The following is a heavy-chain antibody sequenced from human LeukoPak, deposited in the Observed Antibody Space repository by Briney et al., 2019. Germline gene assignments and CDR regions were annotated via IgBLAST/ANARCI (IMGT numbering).Heavy chain of an antibody. J-gene: IGHJ4*02. Sequence: GGSLRLSCAASGFTFSSYGMHWVRQAPGKGLEWVAFIRYDGSNKYYADSVKGRFTISSDNSKNTLYLQMNSLRAEDTAVYYCAKDHDYGDSGGDYWGQGTLVTVSS. CDR1: GFTFSSYG. V-gene: IGHV3-30*02. CDR3: AKDHDYGDSGGDY. CDR2: IRYDGSNK. D-gene: IGHD4-17*01.